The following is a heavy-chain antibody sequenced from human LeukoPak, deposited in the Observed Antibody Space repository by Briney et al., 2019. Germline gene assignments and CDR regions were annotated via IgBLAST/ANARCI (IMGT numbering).Heavy chain of an antibody. J-gene: IGHJ6*02. CDR2: IYYSGST. Sequence: SETLSLTCTVSGGSINSYYWSWVRQPPGKGLEWIAYIYYSGSTSYNPSLKSRVTISVDTSKNQFSLKLSSVTAADTAVYYCARDSPAVAGTSGMDVWGQGTTVTVSS. CDR1: GGSINSYY. CDR3: ARDSPAVAGTSGMDV. V-gene: IGHV4-59*01. D-gene: IGHD6-19*01.